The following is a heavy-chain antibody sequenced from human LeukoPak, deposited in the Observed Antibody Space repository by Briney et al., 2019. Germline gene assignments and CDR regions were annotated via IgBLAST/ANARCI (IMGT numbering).Heavy chain of an antibody. Sequence: GGSLRLSCAASGFTFDDYAMHWVRQAPGKGLEWVSGISWNSGSIGYADSVKGRFTISRDNAKNSLYLQMNSLRAEDSPLYYCAKDAYSTSWDRFDYWGQGTLVTVSS. CDR2: ISWNSGSI. D-gene: IGHD6-13*01. CDR1: GFTFDDYA. J-gene: IGHJ4*02. CDR3: AKDAYSTSWDRFDY. V-gene: IGHV3-9*01.